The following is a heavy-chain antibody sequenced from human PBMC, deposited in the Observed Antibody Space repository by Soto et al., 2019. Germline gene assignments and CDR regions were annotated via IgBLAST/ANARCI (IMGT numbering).Heavy chain of an antibody. J-gene: IGHJ1*01. CDR3: ARDLFYGDYPREYFQH. CDR2: INPSGGST. D-gene: IGHD4-17*01. V-gene: IGHV1-46*03. CDR1: GYTFTSYY. Sequence: QVQLVQSGAEVKKPGASVKASCKASGYTFTSYYMHWVRQAPGQGLEWMGIINPSGGSTSYAQKFQGRVTMTRDTSTSTVYMELSSLRSEDTAVYYCARDLFYGDYPREYFQHWGQGTLVTVSS.